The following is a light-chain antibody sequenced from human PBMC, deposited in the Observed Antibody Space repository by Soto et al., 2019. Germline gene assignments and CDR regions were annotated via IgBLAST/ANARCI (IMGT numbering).Light chain of an antibody. CDR1: XSXSSN. J-gene: IGKJ1*01. CDR3: QQYNNWPWT. Sequence: ETVMTQSPXTLXVSPGXXAXXXXRXXXSXSSNLAWYQQKPGQAPRLLIYGAATRAAGIPARFSGSGSGTEFTLTISSLQSEDFAVYYCQQYNNWPWTFGQGTKVEI. V-gene: IGKV3-15*01. CDR2: GAA.